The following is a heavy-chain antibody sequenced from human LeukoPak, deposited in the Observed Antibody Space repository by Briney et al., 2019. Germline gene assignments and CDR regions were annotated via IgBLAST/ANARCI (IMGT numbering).Heavy chain of an antibody. CDR1: KFTFSSYA. J-gene: IGHJ6*02. CDR3: AKTRDYSVSGNYYYYGMDV. Sequence: GGSLRLSCAASKFTFSSYATSWVRQAPGKGLEWVSGISGSGFSTYYADSVKGRFTISRDNSKNTLYLQMNSLRADDTAAYYCAKTRDYSVSGNYYYYGMDVWGQGTPVTVSS. D-gene: IGHD3-10*01. V-gene: IGHV3-23*01. CDR2: ISGSGFST.